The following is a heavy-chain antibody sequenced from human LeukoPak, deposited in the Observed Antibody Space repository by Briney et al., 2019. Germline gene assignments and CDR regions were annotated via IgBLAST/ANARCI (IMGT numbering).Heavy chain of an antibody. Sequence: SETLSLTCAVYGGSFSGYYWSWIRQPPGKGLEWIGEINHSGSTNYNPPLKSRVTISVDTSKNQFSLKLSSVTAADTAVYYCARGGTKAAAGKRFYYYYYMDVWGKGTTVTVSS. D-gene: IGHD6-13*01. CDR1: GGSFSGYY. J-gene: IGHJ6*03. CDR3: ARGGTKAAAGKRFYYYYYMDV. V-gene: IGHV4-34*01. CDR2: INHSGST.